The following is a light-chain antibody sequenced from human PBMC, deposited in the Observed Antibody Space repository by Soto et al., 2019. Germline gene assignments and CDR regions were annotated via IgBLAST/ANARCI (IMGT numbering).Light chain of an antibody. J-gene: IGLJ3*02. Sequence: QSALTQPPSVSGSPGQSVAISCTGTRSDIGNFNRVSWYQQPPGTAPKVLIYEVTNRPSGVPDRFSGPKSGNTAFLIISGLQAEDEADYYCSSYTSTNTGVFGGGTKLTVL. CDR1: RSDIGNFNR. CDR3: SSYTSTNTGV. CDR2: EVT. V-gene: IGLV2-18*02.